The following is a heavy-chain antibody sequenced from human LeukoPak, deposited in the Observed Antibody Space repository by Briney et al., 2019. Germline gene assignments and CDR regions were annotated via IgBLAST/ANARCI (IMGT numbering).Heavy chain of an antibody. CDR2: IYSDGSST. J-gene: IGHJ4*02. CDR1: GFTFSSYW. D-gene: IGHD6-19*01. Sequence: PGGSLRLSCAASGFTFSSYWMHWVRQAPEKGLVWVSRIYSDGSSTGYADSVKGRFTISRDNAKNTLYLQMNSLRAEDTAIYYCARDVGIAVPGLLYWGQGTLVTVSS. V-gene: IGHV3-74*01. CDR3: ARDVGIAVPGLLY.